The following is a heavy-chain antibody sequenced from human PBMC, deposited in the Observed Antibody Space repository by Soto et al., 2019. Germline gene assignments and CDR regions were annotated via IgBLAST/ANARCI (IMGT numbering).Heavy chain of an antibody. D-gene: IGHD3-22*01. Sequence: ASVKVSCKASGYTFTSYGISWVRQAPGQWLEWMGWISAYNGNTNYAQKLQGRVTMTTDTSTSTAYMELRSLRSDDTAVYYCARSEDDYYSSGYYPNLFDSWGQGTLVPVSA. CDR3: ARSEDDYYSSGYYPNLFDS. J-gene: IGHJ5*01. CDR1: GYTFTSYG. CDR2: ISAYNGNT. V-gene: IGHV1-18*01.